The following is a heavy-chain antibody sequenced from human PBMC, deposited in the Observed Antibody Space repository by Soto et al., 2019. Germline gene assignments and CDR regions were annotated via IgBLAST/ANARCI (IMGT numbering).Heavy chain of an antibody. D-gene: IGHD5-18*01. J-gene: IGHJ6*02. CDR2: IIPIFGTA. V-gene: IGHV1-69*13. CDR1: GGTFSSYA. Sequence: SVKVSCKASGGTFSSYAISWVRQAPGQGLEWMGGIIPIFGTANYAQKFQGRVTITADESTSTAYMELSSLRSEDTAVYYCARPANGYSYAHGDYYYYGMDVWGQ. CDR3: ARPANGYSYAHGDYYYYGMDV.